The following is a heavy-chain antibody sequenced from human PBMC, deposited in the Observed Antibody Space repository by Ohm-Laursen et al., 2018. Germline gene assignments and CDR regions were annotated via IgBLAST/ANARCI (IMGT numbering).Heavy chain of an antibody. Sequence: SLRLSCSASGFTFTTYTMNWLRQAPGKGLEWVSSINFSGRYIYYADSVKGRFTISRDNAKKSLFLQMNSLRVEDTAVYYCARPYCGGNCSDPIDSWGRGTLVTVSS. V-gene: IGHV3-21*01. J-gene: IGHJ4*02. CDR2: INFSGRYI. CDR1: GFTFTTYT. D-gene: IGHD2-21*02. CDR3: ARPYCGGNCSDPIDS.